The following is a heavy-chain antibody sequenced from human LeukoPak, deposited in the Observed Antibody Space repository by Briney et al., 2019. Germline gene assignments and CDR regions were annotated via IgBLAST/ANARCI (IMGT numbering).Heavy chain of an antibody. CDR2: ISGSGGST. CDR1: GFTFSSYG. Sequence: PGGSLRLSCAASGFTFSSYGMSWVRQAPGKGLEWVSAISGSGGSTYYADSVKGRFTISRDNSKNTLYLQMNSLRAEDTAVYYCATYYDILDYFDYWGQGTLVTVSS. CDR3: ATYYDILDYFDY. D-gene: IGHD3-9*01. V-gene: IGHV3-23*01. J-gene: IGHJ4*02.